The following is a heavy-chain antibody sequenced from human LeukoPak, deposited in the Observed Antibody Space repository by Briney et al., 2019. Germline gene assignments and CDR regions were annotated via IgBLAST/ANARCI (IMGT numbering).Heavy chain of an antibody. D-gene: IGHD2-8*02. V-gene: IGHV3-30*02. Sequence: PGGSLRLSCAASGFTFSSYGMHWVRQAPGKGLEWVAFIRYDGSNKYYADSVKGRFTISRDNSKSTLSLQMNSLRAEDTAIYYCATYRQVLLPFESWGQGTLVIVSS. CDR1: GFTFSSYG. CDR2: IRYDGSNK. CDR3: ATYRQVLLPFES. J-gene: IGHJ4*02.